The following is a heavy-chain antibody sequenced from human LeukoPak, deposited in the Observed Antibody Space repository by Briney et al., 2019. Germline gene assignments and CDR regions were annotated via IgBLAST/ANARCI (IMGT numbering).Heavy chain of an antibody. CDR2: IYTSGST. CDR3: AREGGGYCGGDCYSYYFDY. Sequence: TLSLTCTVSGGSISSGSYYWSWIRQPAGKGLGWIGCIYTSGSTNYNPSLKSRVTISVDTSKNQSSLKLSSVTAADTAVYYCAREGGGYCGGDCYSYYFDYWGQGTLVTVSS. V-gene: IGHV4-61*02. J-gene: IGHJ4*02. CDR1: GGSISSGSYY. D-gene: IGHD2-21*02.